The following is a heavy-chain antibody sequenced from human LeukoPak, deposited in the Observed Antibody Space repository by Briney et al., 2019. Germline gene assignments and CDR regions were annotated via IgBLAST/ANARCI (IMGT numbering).Heavy chain of an antibody. CDR1: GFTVSSNY. V-gene: IGHV3-53*01. D-gene: IGHD6-19*01. CDR2: IYSTGST. J-gene: IGHJ4*02. Sequence: PGASLRLSCAAAGFTVSSNYVRWVRQPPGKGLELGSVIYSTGSTYYAASVKGRFTFSRDNSKGTLYLQMNSLRVSDTALYYCARGPSSGFELDSWGQGTLVTVSS. CDR3: ARGPSSGFELDS.